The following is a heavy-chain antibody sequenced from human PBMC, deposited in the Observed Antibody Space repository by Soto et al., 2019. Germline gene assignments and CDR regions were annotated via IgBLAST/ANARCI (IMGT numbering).Heavy chain of an antibody. V-gene: IGHV1-46*01. D-gene: IGHD3-10*01. CDR1: GYTFTSYY. CDR3: ARDLGEWADNLYYFDY. J-gene: IGHJ4*02. CDR2: INPSGGST. Sequence: ASVKVSCKASGYTFTSYYMHWVRQAPGQGLEWMGIINPSGGSTSYAQKFQGRVTMTRDTSTSTVYMELSSLSSEDTAVYYCARDLGEWADNLYYFDYWGQGTLVTVSS.